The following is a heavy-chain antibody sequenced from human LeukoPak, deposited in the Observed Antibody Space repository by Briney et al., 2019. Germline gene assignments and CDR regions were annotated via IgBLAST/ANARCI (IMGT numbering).Heavy chain of an antibody. J-gene: IGHJ4*02. Sequence: KSSETLSLTCAVYGGSFSGYYWSWIRQPPGKGLEWIGEINHSGSTNYNPSLKSRVTISVDTSKNQFSLKLSSVTAADTAVYYCARSDSSGYYYTFDYWGQETLVTVSS. CDR1: GGSFSGYY. CDR3: ARSDSSGYYYTFDY. CDR2: INHSGST. V-gene: IGHV4-34*01. D-gene: IGHD3-22*01.